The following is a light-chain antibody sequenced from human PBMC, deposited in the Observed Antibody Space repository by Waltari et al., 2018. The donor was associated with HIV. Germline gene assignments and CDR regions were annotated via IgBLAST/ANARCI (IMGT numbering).Light chain of an antibody. Sequence: QSVLTQPPSVSGAPGQRVTISCTGSSSNIWAGYDVHWYQQLPGTAPKLLIYGNSARPSGVPDRCSGSKSGTSASLAITGLQAEDEADYYCQSYDSSLSGVFGGGTKLTVL. CDR2: GNS. CDR1: SSNIWAGYD. CDR3: QSYDSSLSGV. J-gene: IGLJ3*02. V-gene: IGLV1-40*01.